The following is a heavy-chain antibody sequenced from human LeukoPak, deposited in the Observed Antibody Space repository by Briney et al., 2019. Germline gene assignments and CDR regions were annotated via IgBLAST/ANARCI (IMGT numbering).Heavy chain of an antibody. CDR2: IYYTGNT. Sequence: SSETLSLTCAVSGVSISGRTNSWGWIRQPPGKGLEWIGSIYYTGNTYYNPSLKSRVTIFVDTSKNQFSLRLTSVTAADTAMYYCARQNHDIGTNWFDPWGQGTLVTVSS. CDR3: ARQNHDIGTNWFDP. CDR1: GVSISGRTNS. V-gene: IGHV4-39*01. J-gene: IGHJ5*02. D-gene: IGHD3-9*01.